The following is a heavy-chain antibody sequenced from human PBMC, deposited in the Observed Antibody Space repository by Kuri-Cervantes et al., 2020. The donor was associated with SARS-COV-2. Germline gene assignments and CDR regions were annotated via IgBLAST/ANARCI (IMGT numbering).Heavy chain of an antibody. J-gene: IGHJ1*01. D-gene: IGHD3-22*01. CDR3: ARGGGSGYLYASEYFQH. CDR1: GFTFSDYY. V-gene: IGHV3-11*01. CDR2: ISSSGSTI. Sequence: GESLKISCAASGFTFSDYYMSWIRQAPGKGLEWVSYISSSGSTIYYADSVKGRFTISRDNAKNSLYLQMNSLRAEDTAVYYCARGGGSGYLYASEYFQHWGQGTLVTVSS.